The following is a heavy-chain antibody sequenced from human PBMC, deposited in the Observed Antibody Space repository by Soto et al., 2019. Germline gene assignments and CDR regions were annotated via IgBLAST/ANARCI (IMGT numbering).Heavy chain of an antibody. CDR2: VTGSGSQI. J-gene: IGHJ5*02. D-gene: IGHD2-21*01. CDR1: GFTISTYA. CDR3: AKDAVYRDGLWLMDS. Sequence: PGGSLRLSCAASGFTISTYAMTWVRQAPGEGLECVSGVTGSGSQIYYADSVKGRFTISKDNSKNTLYLQMSSLREEDTALYYCAKDAVYRDGLWLMDSWGQGTLVTVSS. V-gene: IGHV3-23*01.